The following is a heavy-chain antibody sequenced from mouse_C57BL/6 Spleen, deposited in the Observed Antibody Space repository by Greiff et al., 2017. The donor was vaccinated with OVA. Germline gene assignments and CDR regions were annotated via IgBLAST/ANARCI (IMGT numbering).Heavy chain of an antibody. V-gene: IGHV1-50*01. CDR1: GYTFTSYW. J-gene: IGHJ2*01. CDR2: IDPSDSYT. Sequence: QVQLQQPGAELVKPGASVTLSCKASGYTFTSYWMPWVKQRPGQGLEWIGEIDPSDSYTNYNQKFKGKATLTVDTSSSTAYMQLSSLTSEDSAVYYCARDPYYFDYWGQGTTLTVSS. CDR3: ARDPYYFDY.